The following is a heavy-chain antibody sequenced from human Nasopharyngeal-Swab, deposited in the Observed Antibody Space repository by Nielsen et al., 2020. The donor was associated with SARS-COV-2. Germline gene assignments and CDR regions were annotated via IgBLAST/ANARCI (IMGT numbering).Heavy chain of an antibody. CDR1: GIFVSGNY. Sequence: GASLKLSCAASGIFVSGNYMNWVRQAPGMGLEWVSVVHSGGSTFYADSVKGRFTISRDNSKNTLYLQMNNLRPEDTAMYYCASPVFGVVSDAFDLWGQGTMVTVSS. CDR3: ASPVFGVVSDAFDL. J-gene: IGHJ3*01. D-gene: IGHD3-3*01. V-gene: IGHV3-53*01. CDR2: VHSGGST.